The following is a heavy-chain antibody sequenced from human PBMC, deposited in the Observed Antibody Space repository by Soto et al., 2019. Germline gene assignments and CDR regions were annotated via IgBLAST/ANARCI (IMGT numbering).Heavy chain of an antibody. CDR2: IYYSGST. V-gene: IGHV4-39*01. CDR1: GGSISSSSYY. Sequence: SLTCTVSGGSISSSSYYWGWIRQPPGKGLEWIGSIYYSGSTYYNPSLKSRVTISVDTSKNQFSLKLSSVTAADTAVYYCARQGRGYFDYWGQGTLVTVSS. CDR3: ARQGRGYFDY. J-gene: IGHJ4*02.